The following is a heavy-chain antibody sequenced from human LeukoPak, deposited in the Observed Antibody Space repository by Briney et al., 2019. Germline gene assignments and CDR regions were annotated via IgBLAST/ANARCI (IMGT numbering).Heavy chain of an antibody. V-gene: IGHV1-2*02. CDR2: INPNSGGT. J-gene: IGHJ4*02. CDR3: ARSYMTTVTTGY. D-gene: IGHD4-11*01. Sequence: ASVKVSCKASGYTFTGYYMHWVRQAPGQGLEWMGWINPNSGGTNYAQKFQGRVTMTRDTSISTAYMELSRLRSDDTAVYYCARSYMTTVTTGYWGQGTLVTVSS. CDR1: GYTFTGYY.